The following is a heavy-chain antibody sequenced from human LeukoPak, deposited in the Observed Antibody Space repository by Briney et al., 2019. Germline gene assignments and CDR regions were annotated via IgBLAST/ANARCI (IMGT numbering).Heavy chain of an antibody. CDR2: ISSSSSYI. J-gene: IGHJ6*03. CDR3: AAPYGGNLGNYYYMDV. D-gene: IGHD4-23*01. Sequence: PGGSLRLSCAASGFTFSSYSMNWVRQAPGKGLEWVSSISSSSSYIYYADSVKGRFTISRDNAKNSLYLQMNSLRAEDTAVYYCAAPYGGNLGNYYYMDVWGKGTTVTVSS. V-gene: IGHV3-21*01. CDR1: GFTFSSYS.